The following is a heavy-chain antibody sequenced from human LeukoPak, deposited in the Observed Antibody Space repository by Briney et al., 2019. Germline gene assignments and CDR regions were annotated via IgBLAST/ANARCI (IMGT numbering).Heavy chain of an antibody. CDR3: ARPAGGAIFGVAITDAFDI. CDR2: IIPIFGTA. CDR1: GGTFSSYA. V-gene: IGHV1-69*01. J-gene: IGHJ3*02. D-gene: IGHD3-3*01. Sequence: SVKVSCKASGGTFSSYAISWVRQAPGQGLEWMGGIIPIFGTANYAQKFQGRVTITADESTSTAYMELSSLRSEDTAVYYCARPAGGAIFGVAITDAFDIWGQGTMVTVSS.